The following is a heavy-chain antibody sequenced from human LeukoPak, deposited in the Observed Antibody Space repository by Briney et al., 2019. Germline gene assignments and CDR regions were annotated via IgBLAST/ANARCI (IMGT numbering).Heavy chain of an antibody. J-gene: IGHJ4*02. D-gene: IGHD3-22*01. CDR2: VNPTNGAT. Sequence: ASVKVSCKASGYTFTGYYIHWVRQAPGQGLEWMGWVNPTNGATNYAQKSQGRVTMTTDTSTNTAYMELSWLTSDDTAVYYCARPRIESGGYYYGHWGQGTLVTVSS. CDR3: ARPRIESGGYYYGH. V-gene: IGHV1-2*02. CDR1: GYTFTGYY.